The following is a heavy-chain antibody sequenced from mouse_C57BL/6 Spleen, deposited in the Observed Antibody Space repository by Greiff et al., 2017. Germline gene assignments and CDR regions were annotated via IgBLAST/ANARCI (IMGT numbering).Heavy chain of an antibody. Sequence: EVQLVESGGDLVKPGGSLKLSCAASGFTFSSYGMSWVRQTPDKRLEWVATISSGGSYTYYPDSVKGRFTISRDNAKNTLYLQMSSLKSEDTAMYYCARQEAYYGSSPGTFEVWGTGTTVTVAS. V-gene: IGHV5-6*01. CDR3: ARQEAYYGSSPGTFEV. D-gene: IGHD1-1*01. CDR2: ISSGGSYT. CDR1: GFTFSSYG. J-gene: IGHJ1*03.